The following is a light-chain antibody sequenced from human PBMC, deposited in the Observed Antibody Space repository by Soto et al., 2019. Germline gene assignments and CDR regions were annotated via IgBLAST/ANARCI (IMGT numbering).Light chain of an antibody. Sequence: ETGMTQSPATLSVSPGEGAVLSCRASQSVSSYVAWYQQRPGQAHRALIYGASTRATGIPFRFSGSGSGTEFTLTIASLQSEDSAVYYCQQYKEWSKTFGQGTKVEVK. CDR1: QSVSSY. CDR3: QQYKEWSKT. J-gene: IGKJ1*01. CDR2: GAS. V-gene: IGKV3-15*01.